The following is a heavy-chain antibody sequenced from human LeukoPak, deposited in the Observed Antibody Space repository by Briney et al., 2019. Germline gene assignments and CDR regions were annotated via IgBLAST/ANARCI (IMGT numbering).Heavy chain of an antibody. D-gene: IGHD1-26*01. CDR1: SGSINSYY. CDR3: GRQGYTPSYYFLDF. CDR2: IYTTGTT. V-gene: IGHV4-4*07. J-gene: IGHJ4*02. Sequence: SETLSLTCTVSSGSINSYYWGWVRQPPGKGLEWIGRIYTTGTTYYNPSLKSRLTMSIDTSTNQFSLNLRSVTAADTAVYYCGRQGYTPSYYFLDFWSQGTLVAVS.